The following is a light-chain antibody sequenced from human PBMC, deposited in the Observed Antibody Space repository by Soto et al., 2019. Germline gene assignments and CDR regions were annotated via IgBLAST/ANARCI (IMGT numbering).Light chain of an antibody. CDR2: GAS. J-gene: IGKJ5*01. CDR3: QQYGSSPGT. V-gene: IGKV3-20*01. CDR1: QSISNNY. Sequence: EIVLTQSPGTLPLSPGERATLSCRASQSISNNYLAWYQQKPGQAPRLLILGASNRATGIPDRLSGSGSVTDFTLTISRLEPEDFVVYSCQQYGSSPGTFGQGTRLEIK.